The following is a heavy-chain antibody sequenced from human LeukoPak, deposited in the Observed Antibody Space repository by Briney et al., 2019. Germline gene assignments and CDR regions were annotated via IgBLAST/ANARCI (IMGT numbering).Heavy chain of an antibody. CDR1: GYTLTELS. D-gene: IGHD3-3*01. J-gene: IGHJ3*02. V-gene: IGHV1-24*01. Sequence: RASVKVSCKVSGYTLTELSMHWVRQAPGKGLEWMGGFDPEDGETIYAQKFQGRVTMTEDTSTDTAYMELSSLRSEDTAVYYCATVLRWSGRQEAFDIWGQGTMVTVSS. CDR3: ATVLRWSGRQEAFDI. CDR2: FDPEDGET.